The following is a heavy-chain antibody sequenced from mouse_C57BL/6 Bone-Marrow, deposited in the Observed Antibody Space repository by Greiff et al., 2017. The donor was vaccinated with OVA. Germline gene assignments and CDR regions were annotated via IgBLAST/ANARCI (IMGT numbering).Heavy chain of an antibody. CDR2: ISNGGGST. CDR1: GFTFSDFY. V-gene: IGHV5-12*01. J-gene: IGHJ4*01. Sequence: EVKLVESGGGLVQPGGSLKLSCAASGFTFSDFYMYWIRQTPEKRLEWVAYISNGGGSTYYPDTVKGRFTISRDNAKNTLYLQMSRLKSEDTAMYYCARLDAMYYWGQGTSVTVSA. CDR3: ARLDAMYY.